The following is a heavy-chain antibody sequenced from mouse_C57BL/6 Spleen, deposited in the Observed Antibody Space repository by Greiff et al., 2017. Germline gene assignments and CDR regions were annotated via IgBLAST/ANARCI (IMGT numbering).Heavy chain of an antibody. CDR3: ASYYYYSNYGEVWFAY. CDR1: GYSITSGYY. Sequence: EVKLMESGPGLVKPSQSLSLTCSVTGYSITSGYYWNWLRQFPGNKLEWMGYISYDGSNNYNPSLKNRISIPRDTSKNQFFLKLNSVTTEDTATYYCASYYYYSNYGEVWFAYWGQGTLVTVSA. CDR2: ISYDGSN. J-gene: IGHJ3*01. V-gene: IGHV3-6*01. D-gene: IGHD2-5*01.